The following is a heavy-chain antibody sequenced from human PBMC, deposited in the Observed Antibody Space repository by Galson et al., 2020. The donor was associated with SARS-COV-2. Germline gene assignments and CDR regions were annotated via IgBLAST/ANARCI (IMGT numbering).Heavy chain of an antibody. Sequence: SETLSLTCTVSGGSISSYYWSWIRQPPGKGLEWIGYIYYSGSTNYNPSLKRRVTISVDTSKNQFSLKLSSVTAADTAVYYCARDQLLDTDYGDYEDAFDIWGQGTMVTVSS. V-gene: IGHV4-59*01. J-gene: IGHJ3*02. D-gene: IGHD4-17*01. CDR2: IYYSGST. CDR3: ARDQLLDTDYGDYEDAFDI. CDR1: GGSISSYY.